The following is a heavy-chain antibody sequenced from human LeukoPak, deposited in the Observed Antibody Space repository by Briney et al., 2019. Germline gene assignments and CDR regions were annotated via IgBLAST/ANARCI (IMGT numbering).Heavy chain of an antibody. J-gene: IGHJ3*02. V-gene: IGHV3-21*04. D-gene: IGHD3-16*02. CDR1: GFTFSSYS. CDR2: ISSSSSYI. Sequence: PGGSLRLSCAASGFTFSSYSMNWVRQAPGKGLEWVSSISSSSSYIYYADSVKGRFTISRDNFKNTLYLQMNSLRAEDTAVYYCALNGREVPSGAFDIWGQGTMVTVSS. CDR3: ALNGREVPSGAFDI.